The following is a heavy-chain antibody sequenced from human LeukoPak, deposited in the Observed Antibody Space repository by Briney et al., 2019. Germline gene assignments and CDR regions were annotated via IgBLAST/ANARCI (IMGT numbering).Heavy chain of an antibody. Sequence: GGSLRLSCAASGFTFSSYAMHWVRQAPGKGLEWVAVISYDGSNKYYADSVKGRFTISRDNANNFLYLQMNSLRAEDTALYYCARAYKDRSLAGKKEFFQHWGQGTLVTVSS. D-gene: IGHD6-19*01. J-gene: IGHJ1*01. CDR1: GFTFSSYA. CDR3: ARAYKDRSLAGKKEFFQH. V-gene: IGHV3-30-3*01. CDR2: ISYDGSNK.